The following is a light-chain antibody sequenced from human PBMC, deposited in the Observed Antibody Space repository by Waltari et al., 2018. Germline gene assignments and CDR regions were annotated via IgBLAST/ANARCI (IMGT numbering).Light chain of an antibody. CDR1: SSNIGSNY. Sequence: QSVLTQAPSASGTPGQRITISCSGGSSNIGSNYVSWYQHLPGASPKLLSGRDENRPSGVPDRISGSKSGTSASLAISGLRSEDEADYYCAAWDDSLSALVFGGGTKLTVL. V-gene: IGLV1-47*01. J-gene: IGLJ3*02. CDR3: AAWDDSLSALV. CDR2: RDE.